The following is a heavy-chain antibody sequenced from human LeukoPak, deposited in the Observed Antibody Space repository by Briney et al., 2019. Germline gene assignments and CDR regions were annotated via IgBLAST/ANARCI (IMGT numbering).Heavy chain of an antibody. J-gene: IGHJ4*02. CDR3: VKGRWESSGHVFDY. CDR1: GFTFSDYN. D-gene: IGHD3-22*01. CDR2: ITSSSSII. V-gene: IGHV3-48*04. Sequence: GGSLRLSCAASGFTFSDYNMNWVRQPPGKGLEWVSYITSSSSIIYYADSVKGRFTISRDNAKNSLYLQMNSLRLEDTALYYCVKGRWESSGHVFDYWGQGTLVTVSS.